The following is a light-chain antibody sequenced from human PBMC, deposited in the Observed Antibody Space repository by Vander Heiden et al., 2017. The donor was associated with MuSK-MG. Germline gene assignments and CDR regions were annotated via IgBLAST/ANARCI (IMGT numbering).Light chain of an antibody. CDR1: SSNIGSNY. CDR2: RNN. V-gene: IGLV1-47*03. CDR3: AAWDDSLSGPNWV. Sequence: SVLTQPPSASGTPGQRVTISCSGSSSNIGSNYVYWYQQLPGTAPKLLIYRNNQRPSGVPDRFSGSKSGTSASLAISGLWSEDEADYYCAAWDDSLSGPNWVFGGGTKLTVL. J-gene: IGLJ3*02.